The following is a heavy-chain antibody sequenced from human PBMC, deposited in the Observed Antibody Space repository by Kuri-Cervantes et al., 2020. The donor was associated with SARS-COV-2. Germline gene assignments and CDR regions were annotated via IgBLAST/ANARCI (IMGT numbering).Heavy chain of an antibody. J-gene: IGHJ3*01. CDR1: GFTFGDYA. Sequence: GESLKISCIGSGFTFGDYAMSWVRQAPGKGLEWIGRIKSKADDETRDYAGPVKGRFTISRDDSTNTLYLQMNSLKIEDTAMYYCTTGSIRGQWLVPRRHDAFDFWGQGTMVTVSS. V-gene: IGHV3-15*01. CDR3: TTGSIRGQWLVPRRHDAFDF. CDR2: IKSKADDETR. D-gene: IGHD6-19*01.